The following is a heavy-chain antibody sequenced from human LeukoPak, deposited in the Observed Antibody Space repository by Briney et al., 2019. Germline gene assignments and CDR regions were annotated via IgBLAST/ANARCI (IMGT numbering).Heavy chain of an antibody. CDR2: ISSSSSYI. J-gene: IGHJ4*02. D-gene: IGHD3-16*01. CDR1: GFTFSSYS. V-gene: IGHV3-21*01. CDR3: ARFFNGWEFDY. Sequence: GGSLRLSCAASGFTFSSYSMNWVRQAPGKGLGWVSSISSSSSYIYYADSVKGRFTISRDNAKNSLYLQMNSLRAEDTAVYYCARFFNGWEFDYWGQGTLVTVSS.